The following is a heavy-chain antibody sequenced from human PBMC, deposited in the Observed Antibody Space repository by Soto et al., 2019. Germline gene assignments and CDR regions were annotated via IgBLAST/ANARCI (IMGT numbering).Heavy chain of an antibody. V-gene: IGHV3-48*02. Sequence: GGSLRLSCAASGFTFSSYSMNWVRQAPGKGLEWVSYISSSSSTIYYADSVKGRFTISRDNAKNSLYLQMNSLRDEDTAVYYCARDLDSSGYYYESNWFDPWGQGTLVTVSS. CDR1: GFTFSSYS. CDR2: ISSSSSTI. J-gene: IGHJ5*02. D-gene: IGHD3-22*01. CDR3: ARDLDSSGYYYESNWFDP.